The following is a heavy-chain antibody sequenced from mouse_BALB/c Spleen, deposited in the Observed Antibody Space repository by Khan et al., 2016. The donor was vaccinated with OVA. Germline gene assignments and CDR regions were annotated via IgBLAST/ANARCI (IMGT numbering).Heavy chain of an antibody. CDR1: GYSFTTSG. CDR2: INTYSGLP. Sequence: QIQLVQSGPELKKPGETVRISCKASGYSFTTSGIQWVQKMPGKGLTWIGWINTYSGLPTYAEDFKGRFAFSLEISVSTAYLQITNLKNEDTTTYFRARGDAANYRNDVGAMEYWGQGTSVTVSS. D-gene: IGHD2-12*01. J-gene: IGHJ4*01. V-gene: IGHV9-4*02. CDR3: ARGDAANYRNDVGAMEY.